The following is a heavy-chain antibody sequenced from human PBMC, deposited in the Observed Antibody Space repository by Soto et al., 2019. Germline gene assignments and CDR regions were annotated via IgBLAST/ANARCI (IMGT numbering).Heavy chain of an antibody. CDR3: ARRGCSSTSCHVPYFDY. Sequence: QVPLVQSGAEVKKPGSSVKVSCKASGGTFSSYAISWVRQAPGQGLEWMGGIIPIFGTANYAQKFQGRVTITADESTSTAYMELSSLRSEDTAVYYCARRGCSSTSCHVPYFDYWVQGTLVTVSS. CDR1: GGTFSSYA. V-gene: IGHV1-69*01. J-gene: IGHJ4*02. CDR2: IIPIFGTA. D-gene: IGHD2-2*01.